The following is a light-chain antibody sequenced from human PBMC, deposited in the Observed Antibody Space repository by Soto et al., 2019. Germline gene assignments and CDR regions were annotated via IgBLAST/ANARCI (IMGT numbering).Light chain of an antibody. V-gene: IGLV2-14*01. CDR1: SSDVGGYNY. CDR3: SSYTSSSTLA. J-gene: IGLJ3*02. CDR2: EVS. Sequence: QSALTQPASVSGSPGQSITISCTGTSSDVGGYNYVSWYQQHPGKAPKLMIYEVSNRPSGVSNRFSGSKSGNTASLTISGLQAEDEADYYRSSYTSSSTLAFGGGTKVTVL.